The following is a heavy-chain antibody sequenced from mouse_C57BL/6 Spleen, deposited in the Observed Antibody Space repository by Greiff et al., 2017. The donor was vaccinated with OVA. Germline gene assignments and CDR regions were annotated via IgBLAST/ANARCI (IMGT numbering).Heavy chain of an antibody. CDR3: ARRGDYYGSNYAMDY. D-gene: IGHD1-1*01. V-gene: IGHV1-50*01. CDR2: IDPSDSYP. Sequence: QVQLQQPGAELVKPGASVKLSCKASGYTFTSYWMQWVKQRPGQGLEWIGEIDPSDSYPNYNQKFKGKATLTVDTSSSTAYMQLSSLTSEDSAVYYCARRGDYYGSNYAMDYWGQGTSVTVSS. CDR1: GYTFTSYW. J-gene: IGHJ4*01.